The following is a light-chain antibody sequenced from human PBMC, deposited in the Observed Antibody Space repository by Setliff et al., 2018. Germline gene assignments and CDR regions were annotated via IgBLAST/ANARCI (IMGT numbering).Light chain of an antibody. CDR3: SSYTSGNTLV. J-gene: IGLJ3*02. CDR2: DVT. CDR1: NTDVGGYNY. V-gene: IGLV2-14*03. Sequence: QPALTQPASVSGSPGQSITISCTGTNTDVGGYNYVSWYQQHPGKAPKLIIYDVTHRPSGVSNRFSGSKSGNTASLTISGLQAEDEADYYCSSYTSGNTLVFGGGTKVTVL.